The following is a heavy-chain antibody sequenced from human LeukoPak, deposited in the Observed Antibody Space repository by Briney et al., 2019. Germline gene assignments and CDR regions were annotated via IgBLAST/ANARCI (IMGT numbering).Heavy chain of an antibody. CDR3: ARDGYRLSGYFYYMDV. Sequence: ASVKVSCKASGYTFASFGITWVRQAPGQGLEWMGWINTHNGDTNCAQKLQGRVTMTTDTSTSTAYMELRSLRSDDTAVYYCARDGYRLSGYFYYMDVWGKGTTVTVSS. D-gene: IGHD2-2*03. CDR2: INTHNGDT. J-gene: IGHJ6*03. V-gene: IGHV1-18*01. CDR1: GYTFASFG.